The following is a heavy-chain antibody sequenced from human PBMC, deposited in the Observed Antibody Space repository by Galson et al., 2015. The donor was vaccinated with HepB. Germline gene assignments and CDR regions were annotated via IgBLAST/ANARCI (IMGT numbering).Heavy chain of an antibody. V-gene: IGHV4-31*03. J-gene: IGHJ4*02. CDR2: IYYSGST. CDR1: GGSISSGGYY. D-gene: IGHD3-10*01. Sequence: TLSLTCTVSGGSISSGGYYWSWIRQHPGKGLEWIGYIYYSGSTYYNPSLKSRVTISVDTSKNQFSLKLSSVTAADTAVYYCARWDYGSGSDSFDYWGQGTLVTVSS. CDR3: ARWDYGSGSDSFDY.